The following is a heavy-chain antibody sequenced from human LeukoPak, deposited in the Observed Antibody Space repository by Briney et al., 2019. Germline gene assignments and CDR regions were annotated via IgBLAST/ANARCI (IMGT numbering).Heavy chain of an antibody. CDR2: IYHSGST. Sequence: SETLSLTCTVSGYSISSGYYWGWIRQPPGKGLEWIGSIYHSGSTYYNPSLKSRVTISVDTSKNQFSLKLSSVTAADTAVYYCARGGHTAMAKYYFDYWGQGTLVTVSS. V-gene: IGHV4-38-2*02. CDR3: ARGGHTAMAKYYFDY. D-gene: IGHD5-18*01. CDR1: GYSISSGYY. J-gene: IGHJ4*02.